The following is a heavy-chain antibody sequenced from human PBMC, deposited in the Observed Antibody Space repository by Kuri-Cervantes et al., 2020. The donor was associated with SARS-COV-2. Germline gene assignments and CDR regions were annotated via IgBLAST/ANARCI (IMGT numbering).Heavy chain of an antibody. D-gene: IGHD6-19*01. CDR3: ARDPEYSSGWYERGYYFDY. V-gene: IGHV3-30-3*01. CDR1: GFTFSSYA. J-gene: IGHJ4*02. Sequence: GGSLRLSCAASGFTFSSYAMHWVRQAPGKGLEWVAVISYDGSNKYYADSVKGRFTISRDNSTNTPYLQMNSLRAEDTAVYYCARDPEYSSGWYERGYYFDYWGQGTLVTVSS. CDR2: ISYDGSNK.